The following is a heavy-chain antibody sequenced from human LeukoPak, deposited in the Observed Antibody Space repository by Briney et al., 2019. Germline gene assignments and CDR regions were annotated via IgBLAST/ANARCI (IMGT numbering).Heavy chain of an antibody. CDR1: GGTLSTYE. CDR3: AKDPGGDDEEKYFEH. Sequence: PGGSLRLPCTIFGGTLSTYEFNWVRQAPGKRPEWISYMSRTADRIDHADSVKGRISISRDNSKNTLYLQMHGLTPEDTAVYYCAKDPGGDDEEKYFEHWGQGTLVTVSS. D-gene: IGHD3-16*01. CDR2: MSRTADRI. J-gene: IGHJ4*02. V-gene: IGHV3-48*03.